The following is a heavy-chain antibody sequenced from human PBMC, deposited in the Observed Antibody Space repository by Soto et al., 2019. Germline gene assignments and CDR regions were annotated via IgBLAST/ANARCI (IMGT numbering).Heavy chain of an antibody. CDR2: ISSNGGST. Sequence: GGSLRLSCSASGFTFSSYAMHWVRQAPGKGLEYVSGISSNGGSTHYADSVKGRFTISRDNPKNTLYLQMSSLRAEDTAVYYCARTAGYDYVWGSSGLDPWGQGTLVTVSS. V-gene: IGHV3-64D*06. CDR1: GFTFSSYA. D-gene: IGHD3-16*01. J-gene: IGHJ5*02. CDR3: ARTAGYDYVWGSSGLDP.